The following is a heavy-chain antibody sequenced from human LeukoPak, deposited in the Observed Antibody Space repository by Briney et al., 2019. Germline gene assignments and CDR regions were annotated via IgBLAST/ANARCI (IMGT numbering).Heavy chain of an antibody. CDR3: GRGSSSGWLDAFDI. D-gene: IGHD6-19*01. CDR2: ISSSSSYI. Sequence: GESLTLSCAASGFTFSNYSMNWVRQPPGKGLEWVASISSSSSYIYYADSVKGRFTISRDNAKNSLYLQMNSLRAEDTAVYYCGRGSSSGWLDAFDIWGQGTMVTVSS. CDR1: GFTFSNYS. V-gene: IGHV3-21*01. J-gene: IGHJ3*02.